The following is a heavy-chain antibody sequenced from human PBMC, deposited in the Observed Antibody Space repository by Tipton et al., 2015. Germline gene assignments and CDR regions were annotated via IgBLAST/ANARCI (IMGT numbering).Heavy chain of an antibody. Sequence: TLSLTCTVSGGSISSYYWNWIRQSPSRGLEWLGRTYYKSKWYHDYAISVQSRITLTADTSKDQFSLQLNSVTPDDSAVYYCARGRGLGLFDYWGQGTLVTVSS. V-gene: IGHV6-1*01. CDR1: GGSISSYY. J-gene: IGHJ4*02. CDR3: ARGRGLGLFDY. D-gene: IGHD1-26*01. CDR2: TYYKSKWYH.